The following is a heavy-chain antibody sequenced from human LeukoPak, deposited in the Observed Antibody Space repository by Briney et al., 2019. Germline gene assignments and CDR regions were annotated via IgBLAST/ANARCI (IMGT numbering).Heavy chain of an antibody. CDR1: GFTFSTYG. V-gene: IGHV3-33*01. D-gene: IGHD3-22*01. CDR2: IWYDGTNK. Sequence: GGSLRLSCAASGFTFSTYGIHWVRQAPGKGLEWVAVIWYDGTNKYYADSVKGRFAISRDNSKNTVFLQMTSLRAEDTAVYYCARDTSPYDSSGYVFDYWGQGTLVTVSS. J-gene: IGHJ4*02. CDR3: ARDTSPYDSSGYVFDY.